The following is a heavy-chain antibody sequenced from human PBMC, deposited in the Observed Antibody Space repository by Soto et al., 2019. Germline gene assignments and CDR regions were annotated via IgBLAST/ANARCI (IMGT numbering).Heavy chain of an antibody. Sequence: EVQLVESGGRVVRPGGSLRLSCAASGFSFDEYGMSWVRQGPGKGLAWVSGINRNGERTGYAESVQGRFTISRDNAKKTVYLQMTGLRVGDTALYYCARQGRDAFDSWGQGTMVTVSA. CDR3: ARQGRDAFDS. CDR1: GFSFDEYG. V-gene: IGHV3-20*04. CDR2: INRNGERT. J-gene: IGHJ3*02.